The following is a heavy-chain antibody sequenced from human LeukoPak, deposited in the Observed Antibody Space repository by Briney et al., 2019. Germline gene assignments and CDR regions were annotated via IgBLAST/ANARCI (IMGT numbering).Heavy chain of an antibody. V-gene: IGHV6-1*01. D-gene: IGHD1-26*01. CDR2: TYYRSKWSN. Sequence: SQTLSLTCAISGDSVSSNSASWNWLRQSPSRGLEWLGRTYYRSKWSNDYAPSVKRRITINPDTSRNQFSLQLNSVTPEDTAVYYCARDRDSDDEWGPFDPWGQGTLVTVSS. CDR3: ARDRDSDDEWGPFDP. CDR1: GDSVSSNSAS. J-gene: IGHJ5*02.